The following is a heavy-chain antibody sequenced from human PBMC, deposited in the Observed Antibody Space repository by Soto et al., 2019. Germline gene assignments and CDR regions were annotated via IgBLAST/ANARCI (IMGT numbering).Heavy chain of an antibody. CDR3: AREEGYGYLDY. J-gene: IGHJ4*02. Sequence: QVQLVESGGGVVQPGRSLRLSCAASGFTFSSCGMHWVRQAPGKGLEWVAVIWYDGSNKYYADSVKGRFTISRDNSKNTLYLQMNSLRAEDTAVYYCAREEGYGYLDYWGQGTLVTVSS. V-gene: IGHV3-33*01. CDR1: GFTFSSCG. D-gene: IGHD5-18*01. CDR2: IWYDGSNK.